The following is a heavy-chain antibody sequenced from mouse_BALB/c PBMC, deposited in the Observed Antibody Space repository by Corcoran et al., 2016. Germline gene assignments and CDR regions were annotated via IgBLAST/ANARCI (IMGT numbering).Heavy chain of an antibody. Sequence: QVQLQQSGPELVKPGASVKISCKASGYSFTSYYIHRVKQRTGQGLEWIGWIFPGSGNTKYNEKFKGKATLTADTSSSTAYMQLSSLTSEDSAVYFCAKTARATYYFDYWGQGTTLTVSS. CDR3: AKTARATYYFDY. V-gene: IGHV1-66*01. CDR1: GYSFTSYY. CDR2: IFPGSGNT. D-gene: IGHD3-2*01. J-gene: IGHJ2*01.